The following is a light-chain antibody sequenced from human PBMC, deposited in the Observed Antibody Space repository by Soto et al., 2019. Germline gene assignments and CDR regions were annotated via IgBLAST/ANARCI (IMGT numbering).Light chain of an antibody. CDR1: SSNIGSNY. CDR2: VNN. V-gene: IGLV1-47*01. Sequence: QLVLTQPPSASGTPGQRVTISCSGSSSNIGSNYVYWYQQLPGTAPKLLISVNNQRPSGVPDRFSGSKSGTSASLAISGLRSEDEADYYCATWDDSLSGRVFGGGTKLTVL. J-gene: IGLJ3*02. CDR3: ATWDDSLSGRV.